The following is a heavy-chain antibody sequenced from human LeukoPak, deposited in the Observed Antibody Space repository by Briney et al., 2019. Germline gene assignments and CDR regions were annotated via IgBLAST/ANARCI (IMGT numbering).Heavy chain of an antibody. J-gene: IGHJ4*02. CDR2: ITGSGDFA. CDR3: TKRITATAPFDS. CDR1: GLPFSTYG. Sequence: GSLRLSCAASGLPFSTYGISWVRQAPGKGLEWVSAITGSGDFAKYADSVRGRFTISRDNSKNTVYLQMNSLTVEDTALYYCTKRITATAPFDSWGQGALVIVSS. D-gene: IGHD4-17*01. V-gene: IGHV3-23*01.